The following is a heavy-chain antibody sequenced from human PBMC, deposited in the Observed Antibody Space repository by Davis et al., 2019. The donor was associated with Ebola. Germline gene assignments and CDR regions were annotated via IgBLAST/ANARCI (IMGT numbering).Heavy chain of an antibody. D-gene: IGHD3-3*01. V-gene: IGHV4-59*01. CDR3: ARAGDFWSGWSQ. J-gene: IGHJ4*02. Sequence: SETLSLTCAVYAGSFSDYYWSWIRQPPGKGLEWIGYIYYSGSTNYNPSLKSRVTISVDTSKNQFSLKLSSVTAADTAAYYCARAGDFWSGWSQWGQGTLVTVSS. CDR1: AGSFSDYY. CDR2: IYYSGST.